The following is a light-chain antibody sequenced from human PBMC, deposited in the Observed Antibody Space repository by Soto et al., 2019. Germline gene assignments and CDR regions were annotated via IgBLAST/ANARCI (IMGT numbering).Light chain of an antibody. V-gene: IGKV3-11*01. Sequence: IVLTQSPADRSLSPGEGATLSWGASQSVGSKLAWFQQKPGQAPRLLIYDASNRATGIPARFSGSASGTDGTLTISSLEPEDGAVYYCQQQSSWPITFGPGTRLEIK. CDR3: QQQSSWPIT. J-gene: IGKJ5*01. CDR2: DAS. CDR1: QSVGSK.